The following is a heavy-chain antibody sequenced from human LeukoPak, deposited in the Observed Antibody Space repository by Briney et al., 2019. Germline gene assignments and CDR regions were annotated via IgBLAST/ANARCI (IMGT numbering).Heavy chain of an antibody. V-gene: IGHV4-31*03. CDR1: GGSISSGDYY. D-gene: IGHD3-16*02. CDR3: AGKDMITFGGVIR. CDR2: IYYSGST. Sequence: SQTLSLTCTVSGGSISSGDYYWSWIRQPPGKGLEWIGYIYYSGSTYYNPSLKSRVTISVDTSKNQFSLKLSSVTAADTAVYYCAGKDMITFGGVIRWGQGTLVTVSS. J-gene: IGHJ4*02.